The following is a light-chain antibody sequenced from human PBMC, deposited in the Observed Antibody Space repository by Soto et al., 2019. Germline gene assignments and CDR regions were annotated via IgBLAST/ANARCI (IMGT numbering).Light chain of an antibody. CDR3: QQYGTSPGT. Sequence: EIVLTQSPGTLSLSPGERATLSCRASQSISSDSLGWYQQKPGQPPRLFIHGASGRAAGIPDRFSGSGSGTDFTLTISRLEPQDVAVYYCQQYGTSPGTFGQGTKLEIK. J-gene: IGKJ2*02. V-gene: IGKV3-20*01. CDR1: QSISSDS. CDR2: GAS.